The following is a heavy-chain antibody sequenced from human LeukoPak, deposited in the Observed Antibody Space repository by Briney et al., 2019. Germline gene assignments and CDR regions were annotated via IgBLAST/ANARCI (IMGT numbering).Heavy chain of an antibody. CDR3: ATRRLASIGPYYMDV. D-gene: IGHD6-6*01. J-gene: IGHJ6*03. CDR1: GFTFSSYA. V-gene: IGHV3-23*01. CDR2: ISGSGGST. Sequence: PGGSLRLSCAASGFTFSSYAMSWVRQAPGKGLEWVSAISGSGGSTHYADSVKGRFTISRDNSKNTLYLQMNSLRAEDTAVYYCATRRLASIGPYYMDVWGKGTTVTVSS.